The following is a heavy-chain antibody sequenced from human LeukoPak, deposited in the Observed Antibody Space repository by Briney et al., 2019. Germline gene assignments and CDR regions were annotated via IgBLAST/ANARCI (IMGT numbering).Heavy chain of an antibody. Sequence: GGSLRLSCAASGFTLSSYAMSWVRQAPGKGLEWVSAISGSGGSTYYADSVKGRFTISRDNSKNTLYLQMNSLRAEDTAVYYCAATATSYYYYMDVWGKGTTVTISS. CDR3: AATATSYYYYMDV. V-gene: IGHV3-23*01. J-gene: IGHJ6*03. CDR2: ISGSGGST. CDR1: GFTLSSYA. D-gene: IGHD4-17*01.